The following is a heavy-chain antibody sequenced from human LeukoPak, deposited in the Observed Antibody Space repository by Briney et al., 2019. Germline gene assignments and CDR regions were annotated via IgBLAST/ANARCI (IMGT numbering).Heavy chain of an antibody. J-gene: IGHJ4*02. D-gene: IGHD6-19*01. Sequence: GGSLRLSCAASGFTFDDYTMHWVRQAPGKGLEWVSLISWDGGSTYYADSVKGRFTISRDNSKNSLYLQMNSLRAEDTALYYCAKDNRYRAVAGPSDYWGQGTLVTVSS. V-gene: IGHV3-43D*03. CDR3: AKDNRYRAVAGPSDY. CDR1: GFTFDDYT. CDR2: ISWDGGST.